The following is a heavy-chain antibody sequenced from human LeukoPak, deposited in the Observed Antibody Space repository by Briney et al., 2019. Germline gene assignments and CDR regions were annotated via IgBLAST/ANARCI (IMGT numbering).Heavy chain of an antibody. J-gene: IGHJ4*02. CDR1: GYTFTSFG. V-gene: IGHV1-18*01. Sequence: ASVKVSCKASGYTFTSFGISWVRQAPGQGLEWMGWISTYNANTNYAQNLQGRVTMTTGTSTSTSYMELRSLRSDDTAVYFCARVFSFGDYIWGSYRYHFDYWGQGTLVTVSS. CDR3: ARVFSFGDYIWGSYRYHFDY. CDR2: ISTYNANT. D-gene: IGHD3-16*02.